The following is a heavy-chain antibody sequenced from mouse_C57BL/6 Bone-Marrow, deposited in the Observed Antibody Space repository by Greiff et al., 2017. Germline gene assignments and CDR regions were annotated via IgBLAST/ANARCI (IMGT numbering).Heavy chain of an antibody. D-gene: IGHD2-1*01. CDR2: ISYDGSN. Sequence: EVQLQQSGPGLVKPSQSLSLTCSVTGYSITSGYYWNWIRQFPGNKLEWMGYISYDGSNNYNPSLKNRISITRDTSKNQFFQKLNSVTTEDTATYYCARGGYGNYPLAYWGQGTLVTVSA. CDR3: ARGGYGNYPLAY. V-gene: IGHV3-6*01. J-gene: IGHJ3*01. CDR1: GYSITSGYY.